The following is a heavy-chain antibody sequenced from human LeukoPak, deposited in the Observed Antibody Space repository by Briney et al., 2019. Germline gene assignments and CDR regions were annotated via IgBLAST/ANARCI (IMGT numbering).Heavy chain of an antibody. Sequence: GGSLRLSCAASGFTVSSNYMSWVRQAPGKGLEWVSVIYSGGSTYYADSVKGRFTISRDNSKNTLYLQMNSLRAEDTAVYYCAKVGVVAATRNDYWGQGTLVTVSS. V-gene: IGHV3-53*01. D-gene: IGHD2-15*01. CDR2: IYSGGST. J-gene: IGHJ4*02. CDR3: AKVGVVAATRNDY. CDR1: GFTVSSNY.